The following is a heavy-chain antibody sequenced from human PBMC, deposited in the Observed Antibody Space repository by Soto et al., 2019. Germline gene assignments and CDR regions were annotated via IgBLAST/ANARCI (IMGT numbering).Heavy chain of an antibody. D-gene: IGHD5-12*01. CDR1: GFLLSSIGMG. CDR2: IYWDDDK. CDR3: ARLTRGVYDSGRLWEKFDY. V-gene: IGHV2-5*02. Sequence: QITVKESGLTLVKPTEALTLTCTFSGFLLSSIGMGVGWIRQPPGKALECLALIYWDDDKRYSPSLSSRLTITKAASKSEVDLTMTTTDPVDTATYYCARLTRGVYDSGRLWEKFDYWGQGTLVTVSS. J-gene: IGHJ4*02.